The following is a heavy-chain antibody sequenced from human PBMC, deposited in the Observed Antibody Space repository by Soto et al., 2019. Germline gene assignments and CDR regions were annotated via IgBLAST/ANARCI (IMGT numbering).Heavy chain of an antibody. CDR2: INSDGSSA. Sequence: PGGSLRLSCAASGFTFRNYWMHWVRQAPGKGLVWVSRINSDGSSAYYTDSVKGRFTISRDNTKNTLYLQMNSLRAEDTAVYYCARGYSYTQPVFDYWGLGTLVTVSS. CDR3: ARGYSYTQPVFDY. V-gene: IGHV3-74*01. CDR1: GFTFRNYW. D-gene: IGHD5-18*01. J-gene: IGHJ4*02.